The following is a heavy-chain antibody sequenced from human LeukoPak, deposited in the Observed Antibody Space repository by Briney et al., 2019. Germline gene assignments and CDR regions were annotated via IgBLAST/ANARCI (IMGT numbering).Heavy chain of an antibody. V-gene: IGHV3-23*01. J-gene: IGHJ4*02. CDR1: GFTFSSYA. CDR3: AREAETYYYDSSGLDY. Sequence: GGSLRLSCAASGFTFSSYAMSWVRQAPGKGLEWVSAMSGSGGNTYYADSVKGRFTISRDNSKNTLYLQMNSLRAEDTAVYYCAREAETYYYDSSGLDYWGQGTLVTVSS. CDR2: MSGSGGNT. D-gene: IGHD3-22*01.